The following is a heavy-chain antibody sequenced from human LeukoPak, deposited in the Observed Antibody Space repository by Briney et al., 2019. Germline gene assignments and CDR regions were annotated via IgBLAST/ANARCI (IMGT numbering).Heavy chain of an antibody. J-gene: IGHJ3*01. CDR3: ARDSWHYYDSSGYLTHDAFDV. Sequence: SQTLSLTCTVSGGSISSGGYYWSWIRQPPGKGLEWIGYIYYSGSTYYNPSLKSRVTISVDTSKNQFSLKLSSVTAADTAVYYCARDSWHYYDSSGYLTHDAFDVWGQGTMVTVSS. D-gene: IGHD3-22*01. CDR2: IYYSGST. V-gene: IGHV4-31*03. CDR1: GGSISSGGYY.